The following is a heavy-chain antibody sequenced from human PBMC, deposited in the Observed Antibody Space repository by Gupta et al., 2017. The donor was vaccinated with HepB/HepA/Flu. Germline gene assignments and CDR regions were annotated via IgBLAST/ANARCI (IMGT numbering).Heavy chain of an antibody. Sequence: QLSLQESGPGLIKASETLSLTCTVSGVSISRSSYYWGWIRQPPGKGLEWIGNTYYTGSTYYNPSLKSRATISGDTSKNQFSLKLTSVTAADTAVYFCASQDCSTISCHSPWARLDVWGKGTTVTVSS. V-gene: IGHV4-39*01. CDR3: ASQDCSTISCHSPWARLDV. D-gene: IGHD2/OR15-2a*01. CDR2: TYYTGST. CDR1: GVSISRSSYY. J-gene: IGHJ6*04.